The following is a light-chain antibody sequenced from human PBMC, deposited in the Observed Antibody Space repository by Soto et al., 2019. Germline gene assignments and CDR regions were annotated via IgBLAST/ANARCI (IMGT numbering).Light chain of an antibody. CDR2: AAS. Sequence: DIQLTQSPSFLSASVGDRVTITCRASQGISNYVLWYQQKPGKAPKLLIYAASTLQSGVATRFSGSGSGTEFTLTIGSLQPEDFAIYYCQQLDSYPITFGRGTRLEIK. CDR1: QGISNY. J-gene: IGKJ5*01. CDR3: QQLDSYPIT. V-gene: IGKV1-9*01.